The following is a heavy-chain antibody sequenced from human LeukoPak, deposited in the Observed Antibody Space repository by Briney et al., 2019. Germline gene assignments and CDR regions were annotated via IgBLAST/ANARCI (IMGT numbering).Heavy chain of an antibody. CDR3: ARATYDSSGPDAFDI. V-gene: IGHV3-30-3*01. CDR2: ISYDGSNK. J-gene: IGHJ3*02. D-gene: IGHD3-22*01. Sequence: GGSLRLSCAASGFTFSSYALHWVRQAPGKGLEWVAVISYDGSNKYYADSVKGRFTISRDNSKNTLYLQMNSLRAEDTAVYYCARATYDSSGPDAFDIWGQGTMVTVSS. CDR1: GFTFSSYA.